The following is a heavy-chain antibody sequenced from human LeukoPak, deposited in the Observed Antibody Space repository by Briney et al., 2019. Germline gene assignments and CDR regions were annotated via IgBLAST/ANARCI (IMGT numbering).Heavy chain of an antibody. V-gene: IGHV1-69*05. J-gene: IGHJ5*02. CDR2: IIPIFGTA. Sequence: GASVKVSCKASGGTFSSYAISWVRQAPGQGLEWMGGIIPIFGTANYAQKLQGRVTMTTDTSTSIAYMELRSLRSDDTAVYYCMVRGLRNWFDPWGQGTLVTVSS. CDR1: GGTFSSYA. D-gene: IGHD3-10*01. CDR3: MVRGLRNWFDP.